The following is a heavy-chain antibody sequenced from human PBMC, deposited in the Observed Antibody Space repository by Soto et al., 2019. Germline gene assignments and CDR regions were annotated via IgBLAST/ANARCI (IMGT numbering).Heavy chain of an antibody. J-gene: IGHJ3*02. CDR3: ARNDYGENSAFDI. Sequence: PSETLSLTCTVSGGSISSSSYYWGWIRQPPGKGLEWIGSIYYSGSTYYNPSLKSRVTISVDTSKNQFSLKLSSVTAADTAVYYCARNDYGENSAFDIWGQGTMVTVAS. CDR1: GGSISSSSYY. D-gene: IGHD4-17*01. V-gene: IGHV4-39*01. CDR2: IYYSGST.